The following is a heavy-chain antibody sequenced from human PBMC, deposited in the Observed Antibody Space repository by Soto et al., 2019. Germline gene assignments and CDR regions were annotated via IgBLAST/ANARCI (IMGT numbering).Heavy chain of an antibody. CDR2: SSPIFGTD. CDR3: ARPPGIAAADLMDA. D-gene: IGHD6-13*01. Sequence: SVKGACKASGGTLSSYASSWGRQAPGQGLVWMGGSSPIFGTDNYAQKFKGRVTITADESPRTAYMELSSLRSEDTAVYYCARPPGIAAADLMDASGQRTTVTVS. CDR1: GGTLSSYA. V-gene: IGHV1-69*01. J-gene: IGHJ6*02.